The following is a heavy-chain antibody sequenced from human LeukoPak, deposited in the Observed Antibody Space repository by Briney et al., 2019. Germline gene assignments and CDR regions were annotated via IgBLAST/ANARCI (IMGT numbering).Heavy chain of an antibody. CDR3: ARDGGQYQLPGNYYYYYGMDV. D-gene: IGHD2-2*01. Sequence: PSEALSLTCAVYGGSFSGYYWSWIRQPPGKGLEWIGEINHSGSTNYNPSLESRVTISVDTSKNQFSLKLSSVTAADTAVYYCARDGGQYQLPGNYYYYYGMDVWGKGTTVTVSS. V-gene: IGHV4-34*01. J-gene: IGHJ6*04. CDR2: INHSGST. CDR1: GGSFSGYY.